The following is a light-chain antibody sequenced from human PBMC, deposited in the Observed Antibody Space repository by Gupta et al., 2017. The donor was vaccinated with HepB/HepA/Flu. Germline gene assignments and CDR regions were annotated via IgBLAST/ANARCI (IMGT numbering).Light chain of an antibody. Sequence: QSVLTQPPSVSAAPGQKVTISCSGSSSNIGNNYVSWYQQLPGTAPKLLIYENNKRPSGIPDRFSGSKSGTSATLGITGLQTGDEADYDCGTWDSSLSAGVFGGGTKLTV. CDR2: ENN. J-gene: IGLJ3*02. CDR3: GTWDSSLSAGV. V-gene: IGLV1-51*02. CDR1: SSNIGNNY.